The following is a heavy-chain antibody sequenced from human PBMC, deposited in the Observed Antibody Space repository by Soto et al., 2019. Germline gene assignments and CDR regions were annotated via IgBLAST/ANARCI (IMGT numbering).Heavy chain of an antibody. D-gene: IGHD3-9*01. J-gene: IGHJ4*02. CDR1: GYTFTSSA. CDR3: ARVYYDILTGHSNFDY. CDR2: INAGNGNT. Sequence: ASVKVSCKASGYTFTSSAMHLVRQAPGQRLEWMGWINAGNGNTKYSQKFQGRVTITRDTSASTAYMELSSLRSEDTAVYYCARVYYDILTGHSNFDYWGQGTLVTVSS. V-gene: IGHV1-3*01.